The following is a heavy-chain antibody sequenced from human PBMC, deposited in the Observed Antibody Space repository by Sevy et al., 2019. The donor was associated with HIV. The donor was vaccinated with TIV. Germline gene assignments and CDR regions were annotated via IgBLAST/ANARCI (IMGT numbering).Heavy chain of an antibody. CDR2: LYHSGTT. D-gene: IGHD6-13*01. V-gene: IGHV4-38-2*01. CDR1: GYSMTSGYF. CDR3: ARVDSSGWSDY. J-gene: IGHJ4*02. Sequence: SETLSLTCAVSGYSMTSGYFWGWIRQSPGKGLEWIGSLYHSGTTYYSPSLTSRVTLSVDTSKNQFSLKVRSVTAADTAVYYCARVDSSGWSDYWGQGTLVTVSS.